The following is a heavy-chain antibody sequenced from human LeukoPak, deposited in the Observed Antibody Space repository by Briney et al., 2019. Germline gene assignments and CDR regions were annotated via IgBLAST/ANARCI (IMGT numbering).Heavy chain of an antibody. D-gene: IGHD3-22*01. Sequence: GGSLRLSCAASGFTAISNYMSWVRQAPGKGLEWVSVIYSGGSTYYADSVKGRFTISRDNSKNTLYLQMNSLRAEDTAVYYCAKDLVGKVVVITTTAFDYWGQGTLVTVSS. V-gene: IGHV3-66*01. CDR2: IYSGGST. J-gene: IGHJ4*02. CDR1: GFTAISNY. CDR3: AKDLVGKVVVITTTAFDY.